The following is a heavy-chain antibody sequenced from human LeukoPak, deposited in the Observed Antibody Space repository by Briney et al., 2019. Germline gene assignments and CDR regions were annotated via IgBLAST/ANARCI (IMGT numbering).Heavy chain of an antibody. V-gene: IGHV3-23*01. D-gene: IGHD2-21*02. CDR3: VVTSFSDGMDV. Sequence: GGSLRLSCAASGFTFSSYAMSWVRQAPGKGLEWVSAISGSGGSTYYADSVKGRFTISRDNSKNTLYLQTNSLRAEDTAVYYCVVTSFSDGMDVWGQGTTVTVSS. CDR1: GFTFSSYA. J-gene: IGHJ6*02. CDR2: ISGSGGST.